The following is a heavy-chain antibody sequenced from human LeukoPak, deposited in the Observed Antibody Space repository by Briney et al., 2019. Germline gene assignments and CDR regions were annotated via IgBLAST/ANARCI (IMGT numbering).Heavy chain of an antibody. V-gene: IGHV4-59*12. CDR1: GGSISSYY. D-gene: IGHD2-2*01. CDR3: ARGREARGGEYRYCSSTSCHRGAFDI. Sequence: SETLSLTCTVSGGSISSYYWSWIRQPPGKGLEWIGYIYYSGSTNYNPSLKSRVTISVDTSKNQFSLKLSSVTAADTAVYYCARGREARGGEYRYCSSTSCHRGAFDIWGQGTMVTVSS. CDR2: IYYSGST. J-gene: IGHJ3*02.